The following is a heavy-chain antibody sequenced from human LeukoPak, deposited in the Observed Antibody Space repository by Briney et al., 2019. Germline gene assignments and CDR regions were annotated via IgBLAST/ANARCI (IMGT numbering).Heavy chain of an antibody. CDR2: INTDGNIT. V-gene: IGHV3-74*01. CDR3: ARELSGSISRHSDY. D-gene: IGHD2-15*01. J-gene: IGHJ4*02. Sequence: GGSLRLSCAASGFTFSNYGMHWVRQAPGEGPVWVSRINTDGNITTYADSVKGRFSISRDNAKNALYLQMNSLRAEDTAVFYCARELSGSISRHSDYWGQGTLVTVSS. CDR1: GFTFSNYG.